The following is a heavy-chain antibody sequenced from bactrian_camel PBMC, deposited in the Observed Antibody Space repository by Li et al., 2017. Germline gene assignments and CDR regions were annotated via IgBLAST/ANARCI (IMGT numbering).Heavy chain of an antibody. J-gene: IGHJ4*01. CDR3: AADVGSMSGNCQPNY. Sequence: HVQLVESGGGSVQAGGSLRLSCAASGVTYTSLCMAWFRQVPGKERDGVAVINIGSGSEKYPESVKGRFSISLNNAKNTVYLQMNSLKTEDTAMYYCAADVGSMSGNCQPNYWGQGTQVTVS. D-gene: IGHD6*01. CDR1: GVTYTSLC. V-gene: IGHV3S1*01. CDR2: INIGSGSE.